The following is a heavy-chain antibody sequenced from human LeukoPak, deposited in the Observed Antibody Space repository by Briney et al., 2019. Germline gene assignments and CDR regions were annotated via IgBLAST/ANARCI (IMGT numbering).Heavy chain of an antibody. CDR1: GFTFNNYC. V-gene: IGHV3-74*01. D-gene: IGHD3-22*01. CDR2: INGDGSNT. J-gene: IGHJ4*02. CDR3: AKQAYDSPRTDFDY. Sequence: PGGSLRLSCAASGFTFNNYCMHWVRQAPGKGPVWVSRINGDGSNTHSADSVKGRFTISRDNSKNTLHLQMNSLRAEDTAIYYCAKQAYDSPRTDFDYWGQGTLVTVSS.